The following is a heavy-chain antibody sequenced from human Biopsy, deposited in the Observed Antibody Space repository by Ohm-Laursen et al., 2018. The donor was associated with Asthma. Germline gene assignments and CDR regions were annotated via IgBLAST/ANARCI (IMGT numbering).Heavy chain of an antibody. J-gene: IGHJ1*01. Sequence: SLRLSCSASGFTFGDYWVSWVRQVPGKGLEWVANIKHDGSEKNHVDSLKGRFTISGDNAKNSLYLQMNSLRAEDTAVYYCARTFHFWSPYHAEHYQLWGQGTLVTAAS. CDR1: GFTFGDYW. V-gene: IGHV3-7*01. CDR2: IKHDGSEK. D-gene: IGHD3-3*02. CDR3: ARTFHFWSPYHAEHYQL.